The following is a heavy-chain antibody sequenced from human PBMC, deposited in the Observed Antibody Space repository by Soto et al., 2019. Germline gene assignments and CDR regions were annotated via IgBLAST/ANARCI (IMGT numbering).Heavy chain of an antibody. V-gene: IGHV4-34*01. CDR2: VKDGGST. D-gene: IGHD5-12*01. Sequence: QVQLQQWGAGLLKPSETLSLTCPVNGGSLTGYYWSWIRQPPGKGLEWIGEVKDGGSTNYSPSLRGRVSISADTSKNHVSLRLNSVTAADTAVYFCARGQEGIVATHWDQGALVTVSS. CDR1: GGSLTGYY. J-gene: IGHJ1*01. CDR3: ARGQEGIVATH.